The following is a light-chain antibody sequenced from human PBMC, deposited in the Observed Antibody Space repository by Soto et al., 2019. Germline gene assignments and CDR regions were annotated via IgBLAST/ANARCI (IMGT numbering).Light chain of an antibody. CDR3: WSYAGSNTYV. V-gene: IGLV2-11*01. J-gene: IGLJ7*01. CDR1: SSDVGGYNY. CDR2: DVI. Sequence: QSALTQPRSVSGSPGQSVTISCTGTSSDVGGYNYVSWYQQHPGKAPKLMIYDVINRPSGVSERFSCSKSGNTASLTISGLQAEDEADYYCWSYAGSNTYVFGTGTQLTVL.